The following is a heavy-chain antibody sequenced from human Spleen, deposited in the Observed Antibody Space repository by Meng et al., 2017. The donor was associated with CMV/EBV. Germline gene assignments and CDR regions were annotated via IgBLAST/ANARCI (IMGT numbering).Heavy chain of an antibody. CDR2: PRPNCGGS. D-gene: IGHD2-2*01. Sequence: SGCAFCDCSILWVRRAPGKGVGWLGWPRPNCGGSIITRRFQDRVTMTTDTSITTTYMELRSLKFDDTAMYYCARQIPAATNPNWFDPWGQGTLVTVSS. J-gene: IGHJ5*02. CDR1: GCAFCDCS. CDR3: ARQIPAATNPNWFDP. V-gene: IGHV1-2*07.